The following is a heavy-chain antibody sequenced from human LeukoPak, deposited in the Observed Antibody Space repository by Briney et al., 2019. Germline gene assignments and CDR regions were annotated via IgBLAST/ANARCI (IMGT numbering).Heavy chain of an antibody. CDR3: ARVICSGGSCRFDY. CDR1: GDSISSSNSY. D-gene: IGHD2-15*01. Sequence: NPSETLSLTCTVSGDSISSSNSYWGWIRQPPGKGLEWIGSIYYSGNTYYNASLKSRVTISVKTSKNQFSLKLSSVTAADTAVYYCARVICSGGSCRFDYWGRGTLVTVSS. V-gene: IGHV4-39*07. CDR2: IYYSGNT. J-gene: IGHJ4*02.